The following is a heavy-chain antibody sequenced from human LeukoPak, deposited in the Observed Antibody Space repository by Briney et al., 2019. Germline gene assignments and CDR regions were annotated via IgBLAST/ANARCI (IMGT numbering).Heavy chain of an antibody. V-gene: IGHV1-24*01. Sequence: AASVKVSCKVSGYTLTEISMYWVRQAPGKGLEWMGRFDPENGETLYAQKFQGRVTMTEDTSTDTAYMELSSLRSEDTAVYFCARGPIGAPDYYFDYWGQGTLVTVSS. CDR2: FDPENGET. CDR1: GYTLTEIS. CDR3: ARGPIGAPDYYFDY. D-gene: IGHD3-10*01. J-gene: IGHJ4*02.